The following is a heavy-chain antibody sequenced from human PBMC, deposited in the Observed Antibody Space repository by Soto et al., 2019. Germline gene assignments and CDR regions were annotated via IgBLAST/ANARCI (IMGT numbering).Heavy chain of an antibody. Sequence: EVQLVESGGGLVQPGGSLKLSCAASGFTFSGSALHWVRQASGKGLEWVGRIRSKGNNYATAYGASLKGRFTISRDDSKNTAYLQMNSLNTEDPAVYYCSRQASDFWSGKPQYYMDVWGKGTTVTVS. V-gene: IGHV3-73*01. D-gene: IGHD3-3*01. J-gene: IGHJ6*03. CDR3: SRQASDFWSGKPQYYMDV. CDR1: GFTFSGSA. CDR2: IRSKGNNYAT.